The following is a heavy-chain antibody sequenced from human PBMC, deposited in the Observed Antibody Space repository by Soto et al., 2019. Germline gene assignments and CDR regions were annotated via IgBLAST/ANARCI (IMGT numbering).Heavy chain of an antibody. CDR2: ISSSSSYI. CDR1: GFTFSSYS. D-gene: IGHD3-22*01. Sequence: EVQLVESGGGLVKPGGSLRLSCAASGFTFSSYSMNWVRQAPGKGLEWVSSISSSSSYIYYADSVKGRFTISRDNAKNSLYLQMNSLRAEDTAVYYCASFFKLAGYYDSSGYNAEYFQHWGQGTLVTVSS. J-gene: IGHJ1*01. V-gene: IGHV3-21*01. CDR3: ASFFKLAGYYDSSGYNAEYFQH.